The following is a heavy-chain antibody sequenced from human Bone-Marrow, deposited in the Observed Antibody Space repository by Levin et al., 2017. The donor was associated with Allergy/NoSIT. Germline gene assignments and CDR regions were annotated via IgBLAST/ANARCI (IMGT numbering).Heavy chain of an antibody. CDR2: ISSSGKTI. CDR3: AREKADYYGSGSYYYYDFYMDV. Sequence: GGSLRLSCAASGLTFSSYEMNWVRQAPGKGLEWVSYISSSGKTIHYADSVQGRFTISRDNAKNSLYLQMSSLRAEDTAVYYCAREKADYYGSGSYYYYDFYMDVWGKGTTVTVSS. D-gene: IGHD3-10*01. CDR1: GLTFSSYE. V-gene: IGHV3-48*03. J-gene: IGHJ6*03.